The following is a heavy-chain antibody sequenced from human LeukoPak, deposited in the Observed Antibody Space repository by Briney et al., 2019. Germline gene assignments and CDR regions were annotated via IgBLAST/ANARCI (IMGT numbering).Heavy chain of an antibody. D-gene: IGHD3-10*01. CDR2: IKSKTDGGTT. Sequence: GGSLRLSCAASGFTFSNAWMSWVRQAPGKGLEWVGRIKSKTDGGTTDYAAPVKGRFTISRDDSKNTLYLQMNSLKTEDTAVYYCTTDRGGSSGYAFDIWGQGTMVTVPS. CDR3: TTDRGGSSGYAFDI. J-gene: IGHJ3*02. CDR1: GFTFSNAW. V-gene: IGHV3-15*01.